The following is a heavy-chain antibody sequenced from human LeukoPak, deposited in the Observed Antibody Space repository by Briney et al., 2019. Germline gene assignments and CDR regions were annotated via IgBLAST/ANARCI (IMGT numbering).Heavy chain of an antibody. Sequence: PSETLSLTCAVSGGSISSSNWWSWVRQPPGKGLEWIGEIYHSGSTNYNPSLKSRVTISVDKSKNQFSLKLSSVTAADTAVYYCARSAIAAAGTDYYYYMDVWGKGTTVTVSS. CDR2: IYHSGST. D-gene: IGHD6-13*01. J-gene: IGHJ6*03. V-gene: IGHV4-4*02. CDR3: ARSAIAAAGTDYYYYMDV. CDR1: GGSISSSNW.